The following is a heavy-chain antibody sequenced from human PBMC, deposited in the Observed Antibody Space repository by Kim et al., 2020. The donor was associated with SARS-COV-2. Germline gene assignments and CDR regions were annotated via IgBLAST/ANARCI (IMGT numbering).Heavy chain of an antibody. CDR2: ISYIGST. J-gene: IGHJ6*02. CDR3: ARHFGDYVGRTVEYYYNGMDL. CDR1: GGSIRPHH. Sequence: SETLSLTCTVSGGSIRPHHWSWIRQLPGKGLEWIGYISYIGSTNYNPSLKSRVTISVGTSKNEFSLKLSSVTVADTAVYYCARHFGDYVGRTVEYYYNGMDLWGQGTTVTVSS. D-gene: IGHD4-17*01. V-gene: IGHV4-59*08.